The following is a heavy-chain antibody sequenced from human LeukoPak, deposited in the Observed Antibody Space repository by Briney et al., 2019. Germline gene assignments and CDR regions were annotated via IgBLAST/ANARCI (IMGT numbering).Heavy chain of an antibody. CDR2: ISYDGSNK. CDR3: ASQGVGTAMGYY. Sequence: GGSLRLSCAASGFTFSSYGMHWVRQAPGKGLEWVAVISYDGSNKYYADSVKGRFTISRDNSKNTLYLQMNSLRAEDTAVYYCASQGVGTAMGYYWGQGTLVTVSS. CDR1: GFTFSSYG. J-gene: IGHJ4*02. D-gene: IGHD5-18*01. V-gene: IGHV3-30*03.